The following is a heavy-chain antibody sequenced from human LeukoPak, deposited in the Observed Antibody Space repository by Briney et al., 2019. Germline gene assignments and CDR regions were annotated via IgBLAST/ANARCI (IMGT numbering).Heavy chain of an antibody. J-gene: IGHJ5*02. CDR1: GFTFSSYS. V-gene: IGHV3-21*01. Sequence: GGSLRLSCAASGFTFSSYSMNWVRQAPGKGLEWVSSISSSSSYIYYADSVKGRFTISRDNAKNTLYLQMNSLRVEDTAIYYCARDRPHNWFDPWGQGTLVTVSS. CDR2: ISSSSSYI. CDR3: ARDRPHNWFDP.